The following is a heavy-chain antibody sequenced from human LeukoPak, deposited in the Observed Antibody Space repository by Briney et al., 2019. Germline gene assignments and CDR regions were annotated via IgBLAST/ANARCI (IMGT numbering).Heavy chain of an antibody. J-gene: IGHJ5*02. V-gene: IGHV3-23*01. CDR2: ISGAGGRT. D-gene: IGHD4-17*01. CDR1: GFSLSTYA. CDR3: AKDRADNGDRLRFVP. Sequence: PGGSLRLSCAASGFSLSTYAMSWVRQAPGKGPEWVSAISGAGGRTYYADSVKGRFTISRDNSKNTLYLQMDSLRAEDTAVYYCAKDRADNGDRLRFVPWGQGTLVTVSS.